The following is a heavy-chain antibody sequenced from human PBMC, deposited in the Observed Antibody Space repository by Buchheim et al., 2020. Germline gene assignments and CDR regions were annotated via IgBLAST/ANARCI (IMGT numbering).Heavy chain of an antibody. CDR1: GFTFSSYW. CDR2: INSDGSST. CDR3: ARSGVVVPAAIAGSRPPYSSSSVPYYFDY. V-gene: IGHV3-74*01. Sequence: EVQLVESGGGLVQPGGSLRLSCAASGFTFSSYWMHWVRQAPGKGLVWVSRINSDGSSTSYADSVKGRFTISRDNAKNTLYLQMNSLRAEDTAVYYCARSGVVVPAAIAGSRPPYSSSSVPYYFDYWGQGTL. D-gene: IGHD2-2*02. J-gene: IGHJ4*02.